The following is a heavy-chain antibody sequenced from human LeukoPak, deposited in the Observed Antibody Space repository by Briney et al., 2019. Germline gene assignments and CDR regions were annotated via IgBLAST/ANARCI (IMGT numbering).Heavy chain of an antibody. D-gene: IGHD1-7*01. CDR3: ARDWNFDAFDI. Sequence: PSQTLSLTCTVSGGSISSGGYSWNWIRQPPGKGLEWIGYINHSGSTYYNPSLKSRVTISVDTSKNQFSLKLSSVTAADTAVYYCARDWNFDAFDIWGQGTMVTVSS. CDR1: GGSISSGGYS. CDR2: INHSGST. J-gene: IGHJ3*02. V-gene: IGHV4-30-2*01.